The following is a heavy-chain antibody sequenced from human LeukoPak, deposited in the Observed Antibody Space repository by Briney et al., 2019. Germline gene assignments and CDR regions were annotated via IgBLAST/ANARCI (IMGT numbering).Heavy chain of an antibody. J-gene: IGHJ4*02. D-gene: IGHD6-19*01. CDR1: GGSISSSSYY. V-gene: IGHV4-39*07. CDR3: ARAQRLYSSGCDY. Sequence: SETLSLTCTVSGGSISSSSYYWGWIRQPPGKGLEWIGSIYYSGSTYYNPSLKSRVTISVDTSKNQFSLKLSSVTAADTAAYYCARAQRLYSSGCDYWGQGTLVTVSS. CDR2: IYYSGST.